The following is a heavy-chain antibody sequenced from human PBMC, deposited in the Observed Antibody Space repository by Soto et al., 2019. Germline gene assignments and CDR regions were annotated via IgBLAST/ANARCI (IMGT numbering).Heavy chain of an antibody. CDR1: GFTFSSNW. CDR3: ARGSSSWYVSFDY. D-gene: IGHD6-13*01. Sequence: GGSLRLSCAASGFTFSSNWMHWVRQAPGKGLVWVSRINSDGSITSYADSVKGQFTISRDNAKNTPYLQMNSLRAEDTAVYYCARGSSSWYVSFDYWGQGILVTVSS. V-gene: IGHV3-74*01. J-gene: IGHJ4*02. CDR2: INSDGSIT.